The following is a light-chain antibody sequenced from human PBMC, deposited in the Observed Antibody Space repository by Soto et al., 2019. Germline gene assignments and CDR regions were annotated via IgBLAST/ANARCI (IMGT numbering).Light chain of an antibody. CDR3: QQYNNWPIT. Sequence: IVLAQSPATLSVSPGERVTLSCRSSQSVADNLAWFQQKPGQGPRLLISGASTRATGIPARFRGSGSETDFTLTISSLRSEDSAVYHCQQYNNWPITFGQGTRLEIK. J-gene: IGKJ5*01. V-gene: IGKV3-15*01. CDR2: GAS. CDR1: QSVADN.